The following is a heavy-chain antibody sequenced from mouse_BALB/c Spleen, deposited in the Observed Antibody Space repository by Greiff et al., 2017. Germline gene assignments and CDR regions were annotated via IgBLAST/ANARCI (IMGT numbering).Heavy chain of an antibody. J-gene: IGHJ4*01. CDR2: ISSGSSTI. D-gene: IGHD6-5*01. CDR1: GFTFSSFG. CDR3: ARPPSLYYYAMDY. Sequence: EVQVVESGGGLVQPGGSRKLSCAASGFTFSSFGMHWVRQAPEKGLEWVAYISSGSSTIYYADTVKGRFTISRDNPKNTLFLQMTSLRSEDTAMYYCARPPSLYYYAMDYWGQGTSVTVSS. V-gene: IGHV5-17*02.